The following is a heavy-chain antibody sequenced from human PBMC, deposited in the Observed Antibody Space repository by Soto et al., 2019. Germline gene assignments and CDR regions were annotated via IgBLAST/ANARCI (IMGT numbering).Heavy chain of an antibody. CDR2: ISYTGST. V-gene: IGHV4-59*01. CDR1: GGFLTSYY. Sequence: QVQLQESGPGLVKPSETLSLTCTVSGGFLTSYYWSWIRQPPGKGLEWIGYISYTGSTSYNPSLNSRVTISVDTSKNQFSLKLSSVTAADTAVYYCARDTYYYGSGTYYFAYWGQGTLVTVSS. CDR3: ARDTYYYGSGTYYFAY. J-gene: IGHJ4*02. D-gene: IGHD3-10*01.